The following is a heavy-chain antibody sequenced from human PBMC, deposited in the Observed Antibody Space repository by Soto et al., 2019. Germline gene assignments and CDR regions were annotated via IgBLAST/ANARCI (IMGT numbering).Heavy chain of an antibody. CDR1: GGTFSSYA. V-gene: IGHV1-69*12. D-gene: IGHD2-21*01. Sequence: QVQLVQSGAEVKKPGSSVKVSCKASGGTFSSYAISWVRQAPGQGLEWMGGIIPIFGTANYAQKFQGRVTIXXDXSXXTAYMELSSLRSEDTAVYYCARVEVVMGGYGWFDPWGQGTLVTVSS. CDR2: IIPIFGTA. CDR3: ARVEVVMGGYGWFDP. J-gene: IGHJ5*02.